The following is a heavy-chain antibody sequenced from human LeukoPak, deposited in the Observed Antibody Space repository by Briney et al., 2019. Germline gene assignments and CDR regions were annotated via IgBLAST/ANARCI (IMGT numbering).Heavy chain of an antibody. D-gene: IGHD3-16*01. V-gene: IGHV4-59*08. CDR3: ARQSDQFGDDY. Sequence: SETLSPTCTVSGGSISSYYWSWIRQPPGKGLEWIGYIYYTGSTNYNPSLKSRVTISLDTSKNQYSLKLNSVTAADTAVYYCARQSDQFGDDYWGQGTLVTVSS. CDR1: GGSISSYY. J-gene: IGHJ4*02. CDR2: IYYTGST.